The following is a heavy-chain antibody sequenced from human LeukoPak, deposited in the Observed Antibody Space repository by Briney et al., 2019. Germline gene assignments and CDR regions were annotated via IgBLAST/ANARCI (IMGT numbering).Heavy chain of an antibody. D-gene: IGHD3-3*01. Sequence: PSETLSLTCTVSGGSISSYYWSWIRQPPGKGLEWIGYIYYSGSTNYNPSLKSRVTISVGTSKNQFSLKLSSVTAADTAVYYCARSAYYDFWSGYALRGYYYYMDVWGKGTTVTVSS. CDR3: ARSAYYDFWSGYALRGYYYYMDV. V-gene: IGHV4-59*01. CDR2: IYYSGST. J-gene: IGHJ6*03. CDR1: GGSISSYY.